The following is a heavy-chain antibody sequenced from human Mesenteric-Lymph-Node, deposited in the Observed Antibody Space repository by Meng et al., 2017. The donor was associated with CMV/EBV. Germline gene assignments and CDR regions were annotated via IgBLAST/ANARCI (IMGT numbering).Heavy chain of an antibody. CDR3: ARRYGDPEYYFDY. D-gene: IGHD4-17*01. Sequence: SETLSLTCTVSGGSFSNYYWSWIRQPPGRGLEWIGYIYYSGSTNYNPSLKSRVTISVDTSKNQFSLKLSSVTAADTAVYYCARRYGDPEYYFDYWGQGTLVTVSS. CDR1: GGSFSNYY. J-gene: IGHJ4*02. CDR2: IYYSGST. V-gene: IGHV4-59*01.